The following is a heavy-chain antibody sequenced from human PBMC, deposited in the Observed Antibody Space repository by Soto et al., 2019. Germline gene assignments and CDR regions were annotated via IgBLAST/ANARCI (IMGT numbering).Heavy chain of an antibody. D-gene: IGHD3-22*01. CDR2: IIPIFGTA. V-gene: IGHV1-69*13. CDR3: ARDTDYYYDRRGYYPFDY. Sequence: GASVKVSCKASGGTFSSYAISWVRQAPGQGLEWMGGIIPIFGTANYAQKFQGRVTITADESTSTAYMELSSLRSEDTAVYYCARDTDYYYDRRGYYPFDYWGPGTLVTVSS. CDR1: GGTFSSYA. J-gene: IGHJ4*02.